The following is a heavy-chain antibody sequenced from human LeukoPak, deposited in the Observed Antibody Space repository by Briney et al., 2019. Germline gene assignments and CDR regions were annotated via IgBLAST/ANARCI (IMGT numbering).Heavy chain of an antibody. D-gene: IGHD3-22*01. Sequence: GSLRLSCAASGFTFSSYGMHWVRQAPGKGLEWVAVISYDGSNKYYADSVKGRFTISRDNSKNTLYLQMNSLRAEDTAVYYCAKEGYYYDSSGYSYYYGMDVWGQGTTVTVSS. J-gene: IGHJ6*02. V-gene: IGHV3-30*18. CDR1: GFTFSSYG. CDR2: ISYDGSNK. CDR3: AKEGYYYDSSGYSYYYGMDV.